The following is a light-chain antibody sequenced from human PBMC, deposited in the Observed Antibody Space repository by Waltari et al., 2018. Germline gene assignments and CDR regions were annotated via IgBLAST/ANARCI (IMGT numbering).Light chain of an antibody. J-gene: IGKJ4*01. CDR2: AAS. V-gene: IGKV1-12*01. CDR1: QGISTW. Sequence: DIQMTQSPSSVSASVGDRVTITCRASQGISTWVAWYQQKPGKAPKLLISAASSLQSGVPSRFSASGSGTEFTLTISSLQAEDCATYFCQQANSFPLTFGGGTKVEIK. CDR3: QQANSFPLT.